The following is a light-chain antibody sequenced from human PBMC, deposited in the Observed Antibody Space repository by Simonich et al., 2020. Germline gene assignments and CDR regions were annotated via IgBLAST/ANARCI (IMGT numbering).Light chain of an antibody. CDR2: KDS. CDR1: VLAKKY. CDR3: YSAADNNVV. V-gene: IGLV3-27*01. J-gene: IGLJ2*01. Sequence: SYELTQPSSVSVSPGQTARITCSGDVLAKKYARGFQQKPGQAPVLVIYKDSERPSGIPARFSGSSSGTTVTLTISGAQVEDEADYYCYSAADNNVVFGGGTKLTVL.